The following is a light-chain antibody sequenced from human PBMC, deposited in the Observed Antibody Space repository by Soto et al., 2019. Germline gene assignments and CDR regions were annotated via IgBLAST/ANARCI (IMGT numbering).Light chain of an antibody. CDR2: KAS. V-gene: IGKV1-5*03. J-gene: IGKJ2*01. CDR3: QQSNSYSPT. CDR1: QSINSW. Sequence: DIQMTQSPSTLSASVGDRVTITCRASQSINSWLAWYQQKPGKAPKLLIYKASSLESGGPSRFSGSGSGTEFTLTISSLQPDDFATYYCQQSNSYSPTCGQGTKLEIK.